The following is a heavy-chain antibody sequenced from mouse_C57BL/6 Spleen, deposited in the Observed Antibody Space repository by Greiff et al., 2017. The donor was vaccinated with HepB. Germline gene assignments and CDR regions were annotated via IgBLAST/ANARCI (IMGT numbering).Heavy chain of an antibody. D-gene: IGHD2-3*01. V-gene: IGHV1-69*01. J-gene: IGHJ4*01. CDR2: IDPSDSYT. CDR3: ARHDGYYAMDY. Sequence: VQLQHPGAELVMPGASVKLSCKASGYTFTSYWMHWVKQRPGQGLEWIGEIDPSDSYTNYNQKFKGKSTLTVDKSSSTAYMQLSSLTSEDSAVYYCARHDGYYAMDYWGQGTSVTVSS. CDR1: GYTFTSYW.